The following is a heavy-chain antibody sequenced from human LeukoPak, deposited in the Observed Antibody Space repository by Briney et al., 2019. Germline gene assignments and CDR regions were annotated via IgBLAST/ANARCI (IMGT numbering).Heavy chain of an antibody. V-gene: IGHV3-48*02. Sequence: GGSLRLSCAASGFTFNTYSMNWVRQAPGKGLEWVSYMSSGSVTRYYADSVKGRFTITRDNAENSLFLQMNSLRDEDTAVYYCAKVPGPYYDSSGFLDYWGQGTLVTVSS. CDR3: AKVPGPYYDSSGFLDY. CDR2: MSSGSVTR. CDR1: GFTFNTYS. D-gene: IGHD3-22*01. J-gene: IGHJ4*02.